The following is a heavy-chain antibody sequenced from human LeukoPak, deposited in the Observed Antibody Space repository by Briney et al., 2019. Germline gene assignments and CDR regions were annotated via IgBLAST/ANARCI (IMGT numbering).Heavy chain of an antibody. CDR2: IFSSGST. Sequence: SETLSLTCTVSGDSISSYYWSWIRQPPGKELEWIGCIFSSGSTNYKPTLKSRVSISVDTSKKQFSLEQSSVTAADTAVYYCARGVSGFSRIFDYWGQGTLVTVSS. J-gene: IGHJ4*02. V-gene: IGHV4-59*01. CDR1: GDSISSYY. CDR3: ARGVSGFSRIFDY. D-gene: IGHD2-15*01.